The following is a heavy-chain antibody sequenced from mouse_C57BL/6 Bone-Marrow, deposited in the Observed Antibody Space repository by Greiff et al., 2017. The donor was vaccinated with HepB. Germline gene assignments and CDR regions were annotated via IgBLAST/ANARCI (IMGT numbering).Heavy chain of an antibody. Sequence: DVKLVESGGGLVQPGGSLKLSCAASGFTFSDYYMYWVRQTPEKRLEWVAYISNGGGSTYYPDNVKGRFTISRDNAKNTLYLQMSRLKSEDTAMYYCARQNYGSRFYYAMDYWGQGTSVTVSS. CDR1: GFTFSDYY. CDR3: ARQNYGSRFYYAMDY. CDR2: ISNGGGST. J-gene: IGHJ4*01. D-gene: IGHD1-1*01. V-gene: IGHV5-12*01.